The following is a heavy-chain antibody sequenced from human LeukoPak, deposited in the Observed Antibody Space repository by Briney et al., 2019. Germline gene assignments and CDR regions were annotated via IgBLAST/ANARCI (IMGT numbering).Heavy chain of an antibody. Sequence: GGSLRLSCAASGFTFSNAWMSWVRQAPGKGLEWVGRIKSKTDGGTTDYAAPVKGRFTISRDDSKKTLYLQMNSLKTEDTAVYYCTTAGWELYYFDYWGQGTLVTVSS. V-gene: IGHV3-15*01. J-gene: IGHJ4*02. CDR1: GFTFSNAW. CDR2: IKSKTDGGTT. D-gene: IGHD1-26*01. CDR3: TTAGWELYYFDY.